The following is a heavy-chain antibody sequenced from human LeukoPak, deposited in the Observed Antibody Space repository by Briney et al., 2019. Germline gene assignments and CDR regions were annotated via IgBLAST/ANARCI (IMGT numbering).Heavy chain of an antibody. CDR3: AKDLLGRIAAAGFDY. CDR2: ISGSGGST. V-gene: IGHV3-23*01. D-gene: IGHD6-13*01. Sequence: GGSLRLSCAASGFTFSSYAMSWVRQAPGKGLEWVSAISGSGGSTYYADSVKGRFTISRDNSKNTLYLQMNSLRAEDTAVYYCAKDLLGRIAAAGFDYWGQGTLVTVSS. CDR1: GFTFSSYA. J-gene: IGHJ4*02.